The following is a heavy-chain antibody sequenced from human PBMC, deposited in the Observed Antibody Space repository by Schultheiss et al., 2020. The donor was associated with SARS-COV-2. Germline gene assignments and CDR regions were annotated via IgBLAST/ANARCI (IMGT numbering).Heavy chain of an antibody. D-gene: IGHD6-6*01. CDR2: ISAYNGNT. J-gene: IGHJ4*02. CDR1: GYTFTGYY. CDR3: ARGLRQLVGAYYFDY. V-gene: IGHV1-18*04. Sequence: ASVKVSCKASGYTFTGYYMHWVRQAPGQGLEWMGWISAYNGNTNYAQKLQGRVTMTTDTSTSTAYMELRSLRSDDTAVYYCARGLRQLVGAYYFDYWGQGTLVTVSS.